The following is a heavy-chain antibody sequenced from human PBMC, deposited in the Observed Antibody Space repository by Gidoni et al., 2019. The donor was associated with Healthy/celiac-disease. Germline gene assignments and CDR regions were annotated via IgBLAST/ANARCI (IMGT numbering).Heavy chain of an antibody. CDR1: GGSFSGYY. Sequence: QVQLQQWGAGLLKPSETLSLTCAVYGGSFSGYYWSWIRQPPGKGLEWIGEINHSGSTNYNPSLKSRVTISVDTSKNQFSLKLSSVTAADTAVYYCARGRRSYGAGYYYYYYGMDVWGQGTTVTVSS. CDR2: INHSGST. CDR3: ARGRRSYGAGYYYYYYGMDV. V-gene: IGHV4-34*01. D-gene: IGHD1-26*01. J-gene: IGHJ6*02.